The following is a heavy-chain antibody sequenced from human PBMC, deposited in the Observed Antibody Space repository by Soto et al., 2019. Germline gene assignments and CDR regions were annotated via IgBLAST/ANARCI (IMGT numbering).Heavy chain of an antibody. J-gene: IGHJ3*01. D-gene: IGHD3-22*01. Sequence: GGSLRLSCAASGFTFSSYAMSWVRQAPGKGLEWVSAISGSGGSTYYADSVKGRFTISRDNSKNTLYLQMNSLRAEDTAIYYCAKDRSQNYYDLGGYSIDSFDVWGQGTMVTVSS. CDR2: ISGSGGST. CDR1: GFTFSSYA. V-gene: IGHV3-23*01. CDR3: AKDRSQNYYDLGGYSIDSFDV.